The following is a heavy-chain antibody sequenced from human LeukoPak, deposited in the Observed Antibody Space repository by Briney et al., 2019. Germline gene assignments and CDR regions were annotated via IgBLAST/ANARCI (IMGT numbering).Heavy chain of an antibody. V-gene: IGHV3-74*01. CDR1: GFSFSSYW. J-gene: IGHJ4*02. Sequence: GGSLRLSCAASGFSFSSYWMHWVRQAPGKGLVWVSHINSDGSSTTYADSVKGRFPISRDNAKSTLYLQMNSLRAEDTAVYYCARDDPGIGIDYWGQGTLVTVSS. CDR3: ARDDPGIGIDY. D-gene: IGHD1-26*01. CDR2: INSDGSST.